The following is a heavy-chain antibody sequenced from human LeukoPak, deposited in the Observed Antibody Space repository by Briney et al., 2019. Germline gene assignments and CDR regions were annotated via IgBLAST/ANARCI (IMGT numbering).Heavy chain of an antibody. Sequence: GGSLRLSCAASGFTVSSNYMSWVRQAPGKGLEWVGFIRSKAYGGTTEYAASVKGRFTISRDDSKSIAYLQMNSLKTEDTAVYYCTRDYDFWSGYYPFWFDYWGQGTLVTVSS. CDR3: TRDYDFWSGYYPFWFDY. J-gene: IGHJ4*02. D-gene: IGHD3-3*01. V-gene: IGHV3-49*04. CDR1: GFTVSSNY. CDR2: IRSKAYGGTT.